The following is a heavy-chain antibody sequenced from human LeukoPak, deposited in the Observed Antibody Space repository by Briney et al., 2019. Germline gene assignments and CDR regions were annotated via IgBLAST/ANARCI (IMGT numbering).Heavy chain of an antibody. D-gene: IGHD2-15*01. CDR1: GFTFSSYS. V-gene: IGHV3-21*01. J-gene: IGHJ4*02. CDR2: ISSSSSYI. Sequence: GGSLRLSCAASGFTFSSYSMNWVRQAPGKGLEWVSSISSSSSYIYYADSVKGRFTISRDNAKNSLYLQMNSLRAEDTAVYYCARDPRYCSGGSCYFRLLDYWGQGTLVTVSS. CDR3: ARDPRYCSGGSCYFRLLDY.